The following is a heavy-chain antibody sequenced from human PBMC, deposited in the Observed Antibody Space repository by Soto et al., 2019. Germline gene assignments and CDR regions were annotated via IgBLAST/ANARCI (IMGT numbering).Heavy chain of an antibody. CDR1: GFMFSRYW. Sequence: GGSLRLSCEASGFMFSRYWMNWVRQVPGKGPVWVSQINEYGVPTTYADSVKGRFTISRDNAKNTLYLHLDSCRATATAMYYCTRGPQPSSSGTGAYWGPGTQGTVSS. J-gene: IGHJ4*02. D-gene: IGHD1-26*01. CDR3: TRGPQPSSSGTGAY. V-gene: IGHV3-74*03. CDR2: INEYGVPT.